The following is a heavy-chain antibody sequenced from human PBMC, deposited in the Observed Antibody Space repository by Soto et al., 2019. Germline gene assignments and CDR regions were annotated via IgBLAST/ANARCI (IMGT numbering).Heavy chain of an antibody. V-gene: IGHV4-31*03. J-gene: IGHJ3*02. CDR2: IYYSGGT. CDR3: ARDLTYRAAHAFDI. Sequence: QVQLQESGPGLVKPSQTLSLTCTVSGGSISSGGYYWSWIRQHPGKGLEWIGYIYYSGGTYYNPSLKSGVTKSVDTSKSHFALKSSSVTAADTAVYYCARDLTYRAAHAFDIWGQGTMVTVSS. CDR1: GGSISSGGYY.